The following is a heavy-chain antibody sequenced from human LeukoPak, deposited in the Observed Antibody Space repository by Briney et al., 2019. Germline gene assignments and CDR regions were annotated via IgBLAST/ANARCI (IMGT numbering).Heavy chain of an antibody. CDR2: ISGSGGST. CDR1: GFTFSSYG. D-gene: IGHD6-19*01. J-gene: IGHJ4*02. CDR3: AKEGAVAGAFDY. V-gene: IGHV3-23*01. Sequence: GGSLRLSCAASGFTFSSYGMHWVRQAPGKGLEWVSAISGSGGSTYYADSVKGRFTISRDNSKNTLYLQMNSLRAEDTAVYYCAKEGAVAGAFDYWGQGTLVTVSS.